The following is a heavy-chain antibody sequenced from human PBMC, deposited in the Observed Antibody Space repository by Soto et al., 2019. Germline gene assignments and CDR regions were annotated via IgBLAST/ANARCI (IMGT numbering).Heavy chain of an antibody. J-gene: IGHJ5*02. CDR3: ARDKGTRWFGEFRPVDWFDP. CDR2: ISSSSSYI. Sequence: GGSLRLSCAASGFTFSSYSMNWVRQAPGKGLEWVSSISSSSSYIYYADSVKGRFTISRDNAKNSLYLQMNSLRAEDTAVYYCARDKGTRWFGEFRPVDWFDPWGQGTLVTVSS. D-gene: IGHD3-10*01. CDR1: GFTFSSYS. V-gene: IGHV3-21*01.